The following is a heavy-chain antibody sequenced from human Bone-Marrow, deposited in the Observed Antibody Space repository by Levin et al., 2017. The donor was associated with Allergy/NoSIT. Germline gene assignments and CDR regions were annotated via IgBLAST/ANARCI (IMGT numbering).Heavy chain of an antibody. V-gene: IGHV1-69*13. CDR2: FIPIFGKA. CDR1: GGTFSSFV. Sequence: ASVKVSCKASGGTFSSFVITWVRQAPGQGLEWMGGFIPIFGKAKYAQKFQGRVTITADESTKTGYMELSSLRSDDTAVYYCAKRLTVAGAPFDDWGQGTLVTVSS. D-gene: IGHD6-19*01. J-gene: IGHJ5*02. CDR3: AKRLTVAGAPFDD.